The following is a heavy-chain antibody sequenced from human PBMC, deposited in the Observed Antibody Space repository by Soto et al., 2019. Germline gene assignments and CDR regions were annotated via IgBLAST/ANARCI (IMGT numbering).Heavy chain of an antibody. CDR1: GYTFTSYD. Sequence: GASVKVSCKASGYTFTSYDINWVRQATGQGLEWVGWMNPNSGNTGYAQKFQGRVTMTRNTSISTAYMELSSLRSEDTAVYYCARGRAYYYDSSGYPVDAFDIWGQGTMVTVSS. D-gene: IGHD3-22*01. CDR2: MNPNSGNT. J-gene: IGHJ3*02. CDR3: ARGRAYYYDSSGYPVDAFDI. V-gene: IGHV1-8*01.